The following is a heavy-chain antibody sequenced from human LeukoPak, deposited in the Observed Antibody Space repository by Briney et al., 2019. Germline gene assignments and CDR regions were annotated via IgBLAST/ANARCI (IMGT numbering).Heavy chain of an antibody. CDR1: GFTFSDYY. Sequence: GGSLRLSCAASGFTFSDYYRSWLRQAPGKGREWISFISCSGRYTHYADSVKGRLIISIDNAKNSLYLQMNSLRAEDTAVYYCARGYTCGYWGQGTLVIVSS. D-gene: IGHD5-18*01. CDR2: ISCSGRYT. CDR3: ARGYTCGY. V-gene: IGHV3-11*06. J-gene: IGHJ4*02.